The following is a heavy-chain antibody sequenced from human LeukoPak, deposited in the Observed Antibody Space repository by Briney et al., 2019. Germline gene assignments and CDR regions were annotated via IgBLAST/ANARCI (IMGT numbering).Heavy chain of an antibody. CDR1: GDSISSSSFF. V-gene: IGHV4-39*07. CDR3: ARDKVTEFDP. CDR2: VYSENT. D-gene: IGHD4-23*01. Sequence: SETLSLTCTVSGDSISSSSFFWGWIRQPPGKGLEWIGAVYSENTYYNPSLKSRVTISVDTSKNQFSLKLSSVTAADTAVYYCARDKVTEFDPWGQGTLVTVSS. J-gene: IGHJ5*02.